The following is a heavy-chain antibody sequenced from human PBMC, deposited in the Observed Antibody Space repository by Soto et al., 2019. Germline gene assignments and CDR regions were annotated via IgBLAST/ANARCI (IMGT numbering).Heavy chain of an antibody. V-gene: IGHV4-59*08. CDR2: IYYSGST. Sequence: TLSLTCTVSGGSISSYYWSWIRQPPGKGLEWIGYIYYSGSTNYNPSLKSRVTISVDTSKNQFSLKLSSVTAADTAVYYCARCLGDSSSLPYYYYYYMDVWGKGTTVTVSS. CDR1: GGSISSYY. CDR3: ARCLGDSSSLPYYYYYYMDV. J-gene: IGHJ6*03. D-gene: IGHD6-6*01.